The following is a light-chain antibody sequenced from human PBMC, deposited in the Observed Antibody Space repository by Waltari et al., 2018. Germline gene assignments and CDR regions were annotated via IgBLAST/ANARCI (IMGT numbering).Light chain of an antibody. CDR2: AAS. Sequence: AIRMTQSPSSFSASTGDRVTITCRASQGISSYLAWYQQKPGKAPKLLIYAASTLQSGVPSRFSGIGSVTDFTLTISCLQSEDFATYYCQQYYSYPRTFGQGTKVEIK. J-gene: IGKJ1*01. CDR3: QQYYSYPRT. CDR1: QGISSY. V-gene: IGKV1-8*01.